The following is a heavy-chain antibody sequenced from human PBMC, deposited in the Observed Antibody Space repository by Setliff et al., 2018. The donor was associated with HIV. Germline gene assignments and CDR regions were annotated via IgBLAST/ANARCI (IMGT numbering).Heavy chain of an antibody. V-gene: IGHV1-69*04. D-gene: IGHD1-20*01. CDR2: IIPVRGLS. J-gene: IGHJ6*03. CDR3: ARERSSGRIDYKTYMDV. Sequence: ASVKVSCKASGGIFSINWVRQAPGQGLEWMGRIIPVRGLSNHAQNYQDGVTSTADTSTTTVYMEVSSLRSEDTAIYFWARERSSGRIDYKTYMDVWGEGTTVTVSS. CDR1: GGIFS.